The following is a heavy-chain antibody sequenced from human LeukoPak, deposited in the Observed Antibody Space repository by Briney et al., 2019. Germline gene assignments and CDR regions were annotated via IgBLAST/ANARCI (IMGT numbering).Heavy chain of an antibody. V-gene: IGHV4-59*11. Sequence: PSETLSLTCTVSGGSISSHYWSWIRQPPGKGLEWIGYIYYSGSTNYNPSLKSRVTISVDTSKNQFSLKLSSVTAADTAVYYGAREAQDAGWFDPWGQGTLVTVSS. CDR3: AREAQDAGWFDP. J-gene: IGHJ5*02. CDR2: IYYSGST. CDR1: GGSISSHY.